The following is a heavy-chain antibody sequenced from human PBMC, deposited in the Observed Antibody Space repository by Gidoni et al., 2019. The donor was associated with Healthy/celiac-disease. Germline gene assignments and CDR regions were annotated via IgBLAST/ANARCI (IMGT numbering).Heavy chain of an antibody. CDR3: ARDPRLGPVRGAFDI. CDR2: IIPILGIA. Sequence: QVQLVQSGAEVKKPGSSVKVSCKASGGTFSSYAISWVRQAPGQGLEWMGRIIPILGIANYAQKFQGRVTITADKSTSTAYMELSSLRSEDTAVYYCARDPRLGPVRGAFDIWGQGTMVTVSS. D-gene: IGHD3-16*01. CDR1: GGTFSSYA. V-gene: IGHV1-69*04. J-gene: IGHJ3*02.